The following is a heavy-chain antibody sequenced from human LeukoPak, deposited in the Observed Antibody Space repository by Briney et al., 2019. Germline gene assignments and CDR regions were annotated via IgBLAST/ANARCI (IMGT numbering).Heavy chain of an antibody. V-gene: IGHV4-39*01. CDR1: GGSITSNIYY. J-gene: IGHJ3*02. Sequence: RPSETLSLTCTVSGGSITSNIYYLGWIRQPPGKGLEWIGSLYYTGSTYYNPSLKSRVTTSVDTSRNQVSLKLTSVTAADTAVYYCARAPDIMYAFDIWGQGTMVTVSS. CDR3: ARAPDIMYAFDI. CDR2: LYYTGST. D-gene: IGHD5/OR15-5a*01.